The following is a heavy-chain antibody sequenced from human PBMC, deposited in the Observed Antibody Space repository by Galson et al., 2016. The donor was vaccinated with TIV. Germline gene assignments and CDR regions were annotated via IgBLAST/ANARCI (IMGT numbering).Heavy chain of an antibody. Sequence: SLRLSCAASGFPFSIYAMAWVRQAPGKGLEWVSGITGGSAIPYYTASVKGRFTISRDNSKNVLYLQMDSLRVDDTAVYFCAKDPLGGWFQNPFDYWGQGTLVTVTS. D-gene: IGHD6-19*01. J-gene: IGHJ4*02. CDR3: AKDPLGGWFQNPFDY. CDR1: GFPFSIYA. V-gene: IGHV3-23*01. CDR2: ITGGSAIP.